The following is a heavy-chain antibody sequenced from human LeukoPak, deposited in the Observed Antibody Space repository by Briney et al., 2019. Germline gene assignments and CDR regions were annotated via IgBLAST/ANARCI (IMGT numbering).Heavy chain of an antibody. Sequence: GGSLRLSCAASGFTFSNYSMNWVRQAPGKGLEWVSFITSSSSYIYYADSVKGRFTISRDNARNSVHLQMNSLRVEDTAVYYCTRNRLVGGADPWGQGTLVTVSS. V-gene: IGHV3-21*01. CDR2: ITSSSSYI. J-gene: IGHJ5*02. CDR1: GFTFSNYS. CDR3: TRNRLVGGADP. D-gene: IGHD1-14*01.